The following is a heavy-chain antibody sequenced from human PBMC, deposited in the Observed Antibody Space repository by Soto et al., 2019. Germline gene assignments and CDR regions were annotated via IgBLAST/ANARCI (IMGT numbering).Heavy chain of an antibody. CDR2: ISTASSDI. CDR1: GFSFSSYS. Sequence: EVQLVESGGGLVQPGGSLRLSCAASGFSFSSYSMNWVRQAPGKGLEWVSFISTASSDIYYADSVKGRFIISRDNAKNSLYLQMNSLRAEDTAVYYCARLWCVGCSGHPPVDYWGQGTLVTVSS. J-gene: IGHJ4*02. V-gene: IGHV3-48*01. CDR3: ARLWCVGCSGHPPVDY. D-gene: IGHD2-15*01.